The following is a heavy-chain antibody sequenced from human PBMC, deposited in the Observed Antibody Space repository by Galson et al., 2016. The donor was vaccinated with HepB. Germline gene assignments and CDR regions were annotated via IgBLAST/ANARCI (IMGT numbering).Heavy chain of an antibody. CDR2: IYYNGNT. J-gene: IGHJ4*02. V-gene: IGHV4-31*03. CDR1: GGSISSGDYY. Sequence: TVSGGSISSGDYYWSWIRQHPGKGLEWIGYIYYNGNTYYNPSLRGRFTISVDTSKNQFSLKLSSVTAADTAVFYCARMIVGGDYFDYWGQGTLVTVSS. CDR3: ARMIVGGDYFDY. D-gene: IGHD1-26*01.